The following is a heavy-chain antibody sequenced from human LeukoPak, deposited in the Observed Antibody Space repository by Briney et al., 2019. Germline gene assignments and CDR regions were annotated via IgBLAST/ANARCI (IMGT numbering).Heavy chain of an antibody. CDR1: GFTFSTYW. CDR2: IKQDGSEK. D-gene: IGHD4-17*01. Sequence: GGSLRLSCAASGFTFSTYWMSWVRQAPGKGLEWVANIKQDGSEKYYVDSVKGRFTISRDSAKNSLYLQMNSLRAEDTAVYYCARVRTTVTYYFDYWGRGTLVTVSS. V-gene: IGHV3-7*01. J-gene: IGHJ4*02. CDR3: ARVRTTVTYYFDY.